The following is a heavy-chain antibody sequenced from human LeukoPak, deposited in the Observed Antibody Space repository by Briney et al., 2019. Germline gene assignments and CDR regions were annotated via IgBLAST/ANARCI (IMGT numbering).Heavy chain of an antibody. CDR1: GFTFSTYS. V-gene: IGHV3-48*01. D-gene: IGHD3-10*01. J-gene: IGHJ4*02. CDR3: AGTFYYGSGSYVLAGY. CDR2: ISSSSSSI. Sequence: GGSLRLSCTASGFTFSTYSMNWVRQAPGKGLEWVSYISSSSSSIYYADSVKGRFTISRDNAKNSLFLQMNSLRAEDTALYYCAGTFYYGSGSYVLAGYWGQGTLVTVS.